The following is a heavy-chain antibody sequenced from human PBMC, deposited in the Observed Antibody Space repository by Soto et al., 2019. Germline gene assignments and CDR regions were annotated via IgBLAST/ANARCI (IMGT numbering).Heavy chain of an antibody. D-gene: IGHD2-2*01. CDR1: GLTVSSNY. Sequence: GGSLRLSCAASGLTVSSNYLSWVRQAPGKGLEWVSFINSNGDIYHADSVKGRFTISRDNSKNMLHLQMSSLRAEDSAVYYCAKDRSSTSCYGFDYWGPGALVTVSS. CDR3: AKDRSSTSCYGFDY. CDR2: INSNGDI. V-gene: IGHV3-66*01. J-gene: IGHJ4*02.